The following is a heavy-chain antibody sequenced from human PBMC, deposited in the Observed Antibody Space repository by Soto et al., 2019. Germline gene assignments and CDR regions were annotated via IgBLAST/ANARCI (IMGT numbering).Heavy chain of an antibody. CDR2: IIPISGTA. Sequence: QVQLVQSGAEVKKPGSSVKVSCKASGGTFSSYAISWVRQAPGQGLEWMGGIIPISGTANYAQKFQGRVTITADETISTGYMELSSLRSDDTAVYYCATASTGGSYSLFDYWGKGTLVTVSS. J-gene: IGHJ4*02. D-gene: IGHD1-26*01. CDR1: GGTFSSYA. V-gene: IGHV1-69*01. CDR3: ATASTGGSYSLFDY.